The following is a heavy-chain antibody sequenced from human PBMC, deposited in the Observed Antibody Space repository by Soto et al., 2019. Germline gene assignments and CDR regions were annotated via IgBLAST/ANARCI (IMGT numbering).Heavy chain of an antibody. CDR1: GCSSSSGCYS. CDR2: IYHSGST. CDR3: ARAEDYRVRGAYFDY. D-gene: IGHD3-10*01. J-gene: IGHJ4*02. Sequence: SETLSLTCAFAGCSSSSGCYSWSWIRQPPGKGLEWIGYIYHSGSTYYNPSLKSRVTISVDRSKNQFSLKLSPVTAADTAVYYCARAEDYRVRGAYFDYWGQGALLTVSS. V-gene: IGHV4-30-2*01.